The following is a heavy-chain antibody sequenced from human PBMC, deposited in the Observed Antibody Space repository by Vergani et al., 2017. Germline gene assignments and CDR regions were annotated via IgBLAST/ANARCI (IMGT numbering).Heavy chain of an antibody. CDR3: AGGEVAALSYYYYGMDV. CDR1: GGSISSYY. D-gene: IGHD2-15*01. Sequence: QVQLQESGPGLVKPSETLSLTCTVSGGSISSYYWSWIRQHPGKGLEWIGYIYYSGSTYYNPSLKSRVTISVDTSKNQFSLKLSPVTAADTAVYYCAGGEVAALSYYYYGMDVWGQGTTVTVSS. CDR2: IYYSGST. V-gene: IGHV4-59*06. J-gene: IGHJ6*02.